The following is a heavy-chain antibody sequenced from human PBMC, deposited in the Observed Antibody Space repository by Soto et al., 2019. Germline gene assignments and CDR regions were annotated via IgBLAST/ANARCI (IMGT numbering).Heavy chain of an antibody. V-gene: IGHV1-69*19. J-gene: IGHJ3*02. D-gene: IGHD2-2*01. CDR1: GGTFSRYV. CDR2: ITPTFGTT. Sequence: QVQLVQSGAEVKKPGSSVKVSCKASGGTFSRYVISWVRQAPGQGLEWMGGITPTFGTTNYAQKLQGRVTIIADESTRTAYMELSSLRSEDTAVYYCARGNCSSTSCSGAFDIWGQGTMVTVSS. CDR3: ARGNCSSTSCSGAFDI.